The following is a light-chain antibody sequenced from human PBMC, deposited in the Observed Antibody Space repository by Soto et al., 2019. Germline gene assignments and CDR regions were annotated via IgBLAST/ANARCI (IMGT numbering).Light chain of an antibody. CDR1: QGISTY. V-gene: IGKV1-39*01. Sequence: DIQMTQSPSSLSASVGDRVTITCRASQGISTYLNWYQQKPGKAPELLISSASTLHTGVPSRFAGSGSGTDFTLTISSLQPEDFATYYCQQSYNTPRTFGPGTKVDIK. CDR3: QQSYNTPRT. CDR2: SAS. J-gene: IGKJ3*01.